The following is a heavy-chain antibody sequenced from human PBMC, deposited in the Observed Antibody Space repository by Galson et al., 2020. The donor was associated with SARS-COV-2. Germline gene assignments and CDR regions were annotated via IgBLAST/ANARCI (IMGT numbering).Heavy chain of an antibody. D-gene: IGHD4-17*01. Sequence: GGSLRLSCAASGFTFSSYSMNWVRQAPGKGLEWVSSISSSSSYIYYADSVKGRFTISRDNAKNSLYLQMNSLRAEDTAVYYCAREMTTVTTAFFDYWGQGTLVTVSS. CDR3: AREMTTVTTAFFDY. V-gene: IGHV3-21*01. J-gene: IGHJ4*02. CDR1: GFTFSSYS. CDR2: ISSSSSYI.